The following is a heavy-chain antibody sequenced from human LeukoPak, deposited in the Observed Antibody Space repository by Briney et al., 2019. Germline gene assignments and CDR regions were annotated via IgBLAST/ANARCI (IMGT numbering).Heavy chain of an antibody. CDR2: ISPNSGDT. D-gene: IGHD3-10*01. CDR3: ARSEAPLVRGVIMVNWIDP. V-gene: IGHV1-2*02. J-gene: IGHJ5*02. Sequence: GASVKVSCKASGYTFTGYYIHWVRQAPGQGLEWMGWISPNSGDTNYAQKFQGTVTMTRDTSISTAYMELSSLRSDNTALYYCARSEAPLVRGVIMVNWIDPWGQGTLVTVSS. CDR1: GYTFTGYY.